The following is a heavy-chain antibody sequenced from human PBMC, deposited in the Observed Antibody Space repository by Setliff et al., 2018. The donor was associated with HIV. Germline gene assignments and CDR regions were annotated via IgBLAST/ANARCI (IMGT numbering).Heavy chain of an antibody. D-gene: IGHD2-8*02. CDR2: ISSGSSTI. V-gene: IGHV3-48*01. CDR1: GFTFSRYS. Sequence: GGSLRLSCVVSGFTFSRYSMNWVRQAPGKGLEWVSHISSGSSTIYYADSVKGRFTISRDNAKNSLYLQMNSLRAEDTAVFYCARELCTGGYCYSDYWGQGTLVTVSS. CDR3: ARELCTGGYCYSDY. J-gene: IGHJ4*02.